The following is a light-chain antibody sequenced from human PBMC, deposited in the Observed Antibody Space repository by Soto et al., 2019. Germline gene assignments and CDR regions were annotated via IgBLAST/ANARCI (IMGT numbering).Light chain of an antibody. CDR3: QQYVSSPFT. Sequence: EIVLTQSPGTLSLSPGERATLSCRASQSVSSSYLAWYQQKPGQAPRLLIYAASSRATGIPDRFSGSGSGTDFTLPISRLEPEDFAVYYCQQYVSSPFTFGPGAKVDI. CDR1: QSVSSSY. CDR2: AAS. V-gene: IGKV3-20*01. J-gene: IGKJ3*01.